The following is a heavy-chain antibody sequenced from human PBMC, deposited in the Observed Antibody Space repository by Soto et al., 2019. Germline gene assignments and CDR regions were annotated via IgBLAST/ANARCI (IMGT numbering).Heavy chain of an antibody. D-gene: IGHD2-2*01. Sequence: GASVKVSCKASGYTFTSYGISWVRQAPGQGLEWMGWISAYNGNTNYAQKLQGRVTMTTDTSTSTAYMELRSLRSDDTAVYYCAFLVVVPAAISGSGDHNWFAPWGQGTLVTVSS. CDR1: GYTFTSYG. CDR3: AFLVVVPAAISGSGDHNWFAP. CDR2: ISAYNGNT. J-gene: IGHJ5*02. V-gene: IGHV1-18*01.